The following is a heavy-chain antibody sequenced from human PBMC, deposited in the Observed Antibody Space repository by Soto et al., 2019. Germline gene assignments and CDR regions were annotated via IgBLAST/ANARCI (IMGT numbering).Heavy chain of an antibody. CDR1: GGGLKTYT. CDR2: IIPLFDTT. V-gene: IGHV1-69*13. CDR3: ARASPSTSDRLGSRTLCYIPLH. J-gene: IGHJ4*02. D-gene: IGHD2-2*02. Sequence: SVEASWEARGGGLKTYTMSWLRQAHGKQIEVVVGIIPLFDTTNYAQKCQGRVTITADESTGTVYMEISSLRSEDTAVYFCARASPSTSDRLGSRTLCYIPLHWGQGSLVTV.